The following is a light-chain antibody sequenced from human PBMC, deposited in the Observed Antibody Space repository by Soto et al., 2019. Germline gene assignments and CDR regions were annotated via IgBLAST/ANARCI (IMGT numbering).Light chain of an antibody. CDR3: QQYESYSPLT. CDR2: DAY. CDR1: QSIRSW. J-gene: IGKJ4*01. Sequence: DIQMTQSPSILSASVGDIVTITCRAIQSIRSWLAWYQQKPGKAPKLLIYDAYSLESGVPSRFSGRRSGTEFTLTIAGLQPEDFATYYCQQYESYSPLTFGGGTKVDIK. V-gene: IGKV1-5*01.